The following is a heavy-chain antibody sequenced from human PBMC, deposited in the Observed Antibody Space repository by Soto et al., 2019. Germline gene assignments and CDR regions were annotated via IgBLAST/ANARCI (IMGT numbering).Heavy chain of an antibody. CDR3: ARDHYGTGSPPGF. CDR2: ISAYSGNT. Sequence: ASVKVSCKASGYTFSGFGISWVRQAPGQGLEWMGWISAYSGNTKYAQKLQARVSMTTDTSTTTAYMELASLKSDDTAVYYCARDHYGTGSPPGFWGQGTLVTVSS. V-gene: IGHV1-18*01. J-gene: IGHJ4*02. D-gene: IGHD3-10*01. CDR1: GYTFSGFG.